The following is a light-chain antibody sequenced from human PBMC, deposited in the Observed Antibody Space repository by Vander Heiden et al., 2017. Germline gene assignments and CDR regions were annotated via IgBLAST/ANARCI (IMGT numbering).Light chain of an antibody. V-gene: IGKV3-20*01. CDR3: QQYDSPPRT. CDR2: GTS. J-gene: IGKJ2*01. CDR1: QSVRSSH. Sequence: ETVLTQSPGTLSLPAGETATLSCRASQSVRSSHLAWYQQQPGQAPRLLIYGTSRRATGIPDRFSGSGSGTDFTLTISRLEPEDFAVYYCQQYDSPPRTFGQGTKLENK.